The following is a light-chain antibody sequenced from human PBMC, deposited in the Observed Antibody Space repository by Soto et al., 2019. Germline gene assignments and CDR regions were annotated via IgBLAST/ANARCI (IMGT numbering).Light chain of an antibody. CDR1: SSDVGGYNY. J-gene: IGLJ2*01. V-gene: IGLV2-14*01. CDR2: EVS. CDR3: SSYTSSSPYVV. Sequence: QSALTQPASVSGSPGQSITISFTGTSSDVGGYNYVSWYQQHPGKAPKLMIYEVSNRPSGVSNRFSGSKSGNTASLTIAGLQAEDEADYYRSSYTSSSPYVVFGGGTKLTVL.